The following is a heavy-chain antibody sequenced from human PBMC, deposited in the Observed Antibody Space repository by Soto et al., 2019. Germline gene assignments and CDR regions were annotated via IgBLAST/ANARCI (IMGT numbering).Heavy chain of an antibody. Sequence: GGSLRLSCAASGFTFSSYAMSWVRQAPGKGLEWVSAISGSGGSTYYADSVKGRFTISRDNSKNTLYLQMNSLRAEDTAVYYCAKASSLAVAGPSDYWGQGTLVTVSS. D-gene: IGHD6-19*01. CDR3: AKASSLAVAGPSDY. J-gene: IGHJ4*02. CDR1: GFTFSSYA. CDR2: ISGSGGST. V-gene: IGHV3-23*01.